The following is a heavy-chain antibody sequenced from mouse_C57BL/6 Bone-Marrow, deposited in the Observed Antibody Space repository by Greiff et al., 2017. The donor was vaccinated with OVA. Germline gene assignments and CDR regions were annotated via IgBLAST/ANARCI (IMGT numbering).Heavy chain of an antibody. CDR2: IDPSDSYT. CDR3: ARRWYFDV. J-gene: IGHJ1*03. Sequence: QVQLQQPGAELVKPGASVKLSCKASGYTFTSYWMQWVKLRPGQGLEWIGEIDPSDSYTNYNQKFKGKATLTVDTSSSTAYMQLSSLTSEDSAVYYCARRWYFDVWGTGTTVTVSS. CDR1: GYTFTSYW. V-gene: IGHV1-50*01.